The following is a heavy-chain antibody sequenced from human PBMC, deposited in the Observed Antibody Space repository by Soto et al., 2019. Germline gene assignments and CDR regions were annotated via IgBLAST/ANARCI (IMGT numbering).Heavy chain of an antibody. J-gene: IGHJ4*02. CDR1: GFTFSSYW. D-gene: IGHD6-19*01. CDR3: ARDRGSGLYRAGSDY. Sequence: EVQLVESGGGLVQPGGSLRLSCTASGFTFSSYWMTWVRQAPGKGLEWVANIYPGGSEKYYVESVKGRFTISRDNTRNSLSPQMNSLRAEDTAVYFCARDRGSGLYRAGSDYWGQGTQVTVSS. V-gene: IGHV3-7*01. CDR2: IYPGGSEK.